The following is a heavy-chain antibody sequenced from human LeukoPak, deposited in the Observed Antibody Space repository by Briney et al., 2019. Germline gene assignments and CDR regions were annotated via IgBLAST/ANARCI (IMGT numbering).Heavy chain of an antibody. V-gene: IGHV4-59*08. CDR3: ARLRLRYDSNGYSTSYEAVDI. Sequence: SETLSLTCTVSGGSISSYYWSWIRQPAGKGLEWIGYISYSGSTDYNPSLKSRVTMSVDTSINQFSLKLSSVTAADTAVYYCARLRLRYDSNGYSTSYEAVDIWGQGTVVTVSS. CDR1: GGSISSYY. J-gene: IGHJ3*02. CDR2: ISYSGST. D-gene: IGHD3-22*01.